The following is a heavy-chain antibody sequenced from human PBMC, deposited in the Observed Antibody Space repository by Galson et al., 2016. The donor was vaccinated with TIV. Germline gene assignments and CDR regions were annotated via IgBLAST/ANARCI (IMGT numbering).Heavy chain of an antibody. CDR1: ELIVSSNY. J-gene: IGHJ6*02. D-gene: IGHD2-21*01. CDR3: ARDRRHCGNECYLYYCYGMDV. V-gene: IGHV3-66*02. CDR2: ISSGGTT. Sequence: SLRLSCAASELIVSSNYMSWVRQAPGKGLEWVSLISSGGTTSYADSVRGRFTISRDNSNNLVYLQMNNLRPEDTGVYYCARDRRHCGNECYLYYCYGMDVWGQGATVTVAS.